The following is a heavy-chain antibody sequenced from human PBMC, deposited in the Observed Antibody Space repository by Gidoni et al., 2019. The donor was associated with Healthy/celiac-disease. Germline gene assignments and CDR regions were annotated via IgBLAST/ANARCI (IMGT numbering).Heavy chain of an antibody. V-gene: IGHV3-30*18. D-gene: IGHD3-16*01. CDR2: ISYDGSNK. Sequence: QVQLVESGGGVVKPGRSLRLSCAASGFTFSSYGMHWVRQAPGKGLEWVAVISYDGSNKYYADSVKGRFTISRDNSKNTLYLQMNSLRAEDTAVYYCAKDWGGSGFDYWGQGTLVTVSS. CDR1: GFTFSSYG. J-gene: IGHJ4*02. CDR3: AKDWGGSGFDY.